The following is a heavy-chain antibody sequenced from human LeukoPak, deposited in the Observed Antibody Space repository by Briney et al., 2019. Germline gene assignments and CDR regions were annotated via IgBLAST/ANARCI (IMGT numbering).Heavy chain of an antibody. CDR1: GVSISSGGQY. CDR2: IFYRDST. D-gene: IGHD6-19*01. J-gene: IGHJ4*02. V-gene: IGHV4-31*03. CDR3: ARDRGNGWPYFFDY. Sequence: PSETLSLTCTVSGVSISSGGQYWSWIRQSPRKGLEWIGYIFYRDSTNYNPSLKSRATISVDTSKNQFSLNLTSLTAADTAVYYCARDRGNGWPYFFDYWGRGTLVTVSS.